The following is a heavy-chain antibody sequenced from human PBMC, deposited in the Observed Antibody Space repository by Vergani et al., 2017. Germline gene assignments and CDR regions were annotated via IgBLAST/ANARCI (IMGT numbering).Heavy chain of an antibody. CDR2: IYHSGST. CDR3: ARGTTPEGNY. D-gene: IGHD1-1*01. CDR1: GYSISSGYY. V-gene: IGHV4-38-2*02. Sequence: QVQLQESGPGLVKPSETLSLTCTVSGYSISSGYYWGWIRQPPGKGLEWIGSIYHSGSTYYNPSLKSRVTISVDTSKNPFSLKLSSVTAADTAVYYCARGTTPEGNYWGQGTLVTVSS. J-gene: IGHJ4*02.